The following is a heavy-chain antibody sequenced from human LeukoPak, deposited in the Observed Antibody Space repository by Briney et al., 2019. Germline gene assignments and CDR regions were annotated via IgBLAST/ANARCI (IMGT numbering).Heavy chain of an antibody. CDR1: GFTFSSYW. V-gene: IGHV3-74*01. Sequence: GGSLRLSCAASGFTFSSYWMHWVRQAPGKGLVWVSRINSDESSTSYADSVKGRFTISRDNAKNTLYLQMNSLRAEDTAVYYCASVGAAARPLDYWGQGTLVTVSS. J-gene: IGHJ4*02. D-gene: IGHD6-6*01. CDR3: ASVGAAARPLDY. CDR2: INSDESST.